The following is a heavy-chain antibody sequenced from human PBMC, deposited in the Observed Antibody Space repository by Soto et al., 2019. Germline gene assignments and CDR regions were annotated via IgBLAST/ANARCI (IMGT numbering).Heavy chain of an antibody. D-gene: IGHD3-16*01. Sequence: GGSLRLSCAASGFTFSSYTMSWVRQAPGKRLEWVSYISTSSSTIYHADSVKGRFTISRDNAKNSLYLQMNSLRAEDTAVYYCARDLWGVGVPGPWGQGTLVTVSS. CDR3: ARDLWGVGVPGP. CDR2: ISTSSSTI. V-gene: IGHV3-48*01. CDR1: GFTFSSYT. J-gene: IGHJ5*02.